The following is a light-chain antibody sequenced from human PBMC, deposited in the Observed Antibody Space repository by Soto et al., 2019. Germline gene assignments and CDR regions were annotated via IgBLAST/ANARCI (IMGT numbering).Light chain of an antibody. J-gene: IGKJ1*01. CDR2: AAS. V-gene: IGKV3-20*01. CDR3: QSYGDSVTWT. CDR1: QSVTSNY. Sequence: EVVLTQSPGTVSLSPGERATLSCRASQSVTSNYLAWYQQKPGQAPRLLIYAASSRATGIPDRISGSGSVTDFTLSVSRLEPEDFAVYYCQSYGDSVTWTCGQGTKVEIK.